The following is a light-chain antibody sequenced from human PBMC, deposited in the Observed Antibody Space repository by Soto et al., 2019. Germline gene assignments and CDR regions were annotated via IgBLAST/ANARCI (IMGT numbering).Light chain of an antibody. J-gene: IGLJ1*01. CDR2: EVS. V-gene: IGLV2-14*01. CDR3: CSYVSSKTYV. CDR1: RTDVGGYNF. Sequence: QSALTQPASVSGSPGQSITISCTGTRTDVGGYNFVSWYQQHPGKAPKLIIYEVSNRPSGVSNRFSDSKSDNTASLTISGLQAEDEADYYCCSYVSSKTYVFGTGTKVTVL.